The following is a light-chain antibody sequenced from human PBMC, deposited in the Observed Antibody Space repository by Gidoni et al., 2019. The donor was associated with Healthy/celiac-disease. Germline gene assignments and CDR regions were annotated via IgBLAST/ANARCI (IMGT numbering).Light chain of an antibody. Sequence: DIVMTQSPATLSVSPGERATLSCRASQSVSSNLAWYQQKPGQAPRLLIYGASTRATGIPARFSGSGSGTEFTLTISSLQSEDFAVYYCQQYNNWPPVTFXQXTRLEIK. CDR1: QSVSSN. J-gene: IGKJ5*01. CDR2: GAS. V-gene: IGKV3-15*01. CDR3: QQYNNWPPVT.